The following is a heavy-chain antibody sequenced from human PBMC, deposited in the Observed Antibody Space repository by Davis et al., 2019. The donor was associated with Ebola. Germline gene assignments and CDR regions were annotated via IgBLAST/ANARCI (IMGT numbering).Heavy chain of an antibody. Sequence: MPLETLSLTCTVSGGSISSSSYYWGWIRQPPGKGLEWIGSIYYSGSTYYNPSLKSRVTISVDTSKNQFSLKLSSVTAADTAVYYCARELKYYYDSSGYYVGYYFDYWGQGTLVTVSS. V-gene: IGHV4-39*07. J-gene: IGHJ4*02. CDR3: ARELKYYYDSSGYYVGYYFDY. D-gene: IGHD3-22*01. CDR1: GGSISSSSYY. CDR2: IYYSGST.